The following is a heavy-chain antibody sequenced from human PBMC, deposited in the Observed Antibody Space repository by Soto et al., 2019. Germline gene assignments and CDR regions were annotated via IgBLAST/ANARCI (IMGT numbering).Heavy chain of an antibody. J-gene: IGHJ4*02. D-gene: IGHD3-10*01. CDR3: AKDWLAVRGEPPTD. V-gene: IGHV3-23*01. Sequence: EVQLLESGGGLVQPGGSLRLSCAASGFTFSSYAMSWVRQAPGKGLEWVSAISGSGGSTYYADSVKGRFTISRDNSKNPLYRQMNSLRAEDTAVYYFAKDWLAVRGEPPTDWGQGTLVTVSS. CDR2: ISGSGGST. CDR1: GFTFSSYA.